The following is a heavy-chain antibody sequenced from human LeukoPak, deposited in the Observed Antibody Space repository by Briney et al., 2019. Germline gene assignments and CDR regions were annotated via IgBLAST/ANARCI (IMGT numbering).Heavy chain of an antibody. CDR2: IKQDGSEK. CDR1: GFIFSNYW. J-gene: IGHJ4*02. CDR3: ARELRAVVVVAHGFGD. V-gene: IGHV3-7*01. D-gene: IGHD2-15*01. Sequence: GGSLRLSCAASGFIFSNYWMSWVRQAPGKGLEWVANIKQDGSEKHYVDSVKGPFTISRDNAENSLYLQMSRLGVEDTAVYYCARELRAVVVVAHGFGDWGQGTQVSVSS.